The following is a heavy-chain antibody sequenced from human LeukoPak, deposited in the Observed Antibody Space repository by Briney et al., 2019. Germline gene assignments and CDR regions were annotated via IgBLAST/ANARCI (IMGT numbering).Heavy chain of an antibody. CDR2: IRYDGSNK. CDR1: GFTFSSYG. CDR3: AKGPAPYYYDSSGYLDY. D-gene: IGHD3-22*01. V-gene: IGHV3-30*02. Sequence: GGSLRLSCAASGFTFSSYGMHWVRQAPGKGLEWVAFIRYDGSNKYYADSVKGRFTISRDNSKNTLYLQMNSLRAEDTAVYYCAKGPAPYYYDSSGYLDYWGQGTLVTVSS. J-gene: IGHJ4*02.